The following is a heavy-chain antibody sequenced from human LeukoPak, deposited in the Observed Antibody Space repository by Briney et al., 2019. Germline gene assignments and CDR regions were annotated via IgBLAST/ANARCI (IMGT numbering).Heavy chain of an antibody. D-gene: IGHD2-2*01. J-gene: IGHJ5*02. Sequence: SVKVSCKASGGTFSSYAISWVRQAPGQGLEWMGGIIPIFGTANYAQKFQGRVTITADESTSTAYMELSSLRSEDTAVYYCAGYTLPSYKYCSSTSCYALSDNWFDPWGQGTLVTVSS. CDR1: GGTFSSYA. V-gene: IGHV1-69*01. CDR3: AGYTLPSYKYCSSTSCYALSDNWFDP. CDR2: IIPIFGTA.